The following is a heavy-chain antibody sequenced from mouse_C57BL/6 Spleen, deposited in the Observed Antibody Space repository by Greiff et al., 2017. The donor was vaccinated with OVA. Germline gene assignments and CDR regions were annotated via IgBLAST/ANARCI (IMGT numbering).Heavy chain of an antibody. CDR1: GFSLTSYG. V-gene: IGHV2-2*01. Sequence: QVHVKQSGPGLVQPSQSLSITCTVSGFSLTSYGVHWVRQSPGKGLEWLGVIWSGGSTDYNAAFISRLSISKDNSKSQVFFKMNSLQADDTAIYYCASITTVVATENAMDYWGQGTSVTVSS. CDR2: IWSGGST. D-gene: IGHD1-1*01. J-gene: IGHJ4*01. CDR3: ASITTVVATENAMDY.